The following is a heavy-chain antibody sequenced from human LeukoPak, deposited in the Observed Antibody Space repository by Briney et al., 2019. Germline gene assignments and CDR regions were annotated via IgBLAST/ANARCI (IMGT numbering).Heavy chain of an antibody. CDR2: ISWNSGSI. D-gene: IGHD6-19*01. CDR3: ARQRGSGCLDY. Sequence: GGSLRLSCAASGFTFDDYAMHWVRQAPGKGLEWVSGISWNSGSIGYADSVKGRFTISRDNAKNSLYLQMNSLRAEDTAVYYCARQRGSGCLDYWGQGTLVTVSS. CDR1: GFTFDDYA. J-gene: IGHJ4*02. V-gene: IGHV3-9*01.